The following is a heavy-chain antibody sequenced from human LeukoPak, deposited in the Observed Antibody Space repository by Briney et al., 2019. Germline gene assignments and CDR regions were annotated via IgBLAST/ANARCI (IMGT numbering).Heavy chain of an antibody. D-gene: IGHD5-18*01. Sequence: GGSLRLSCAASGFTFSSYAMSWVRQAPGKGLEWVSAISGSGGSTYYADSVKGRFTISRDSSKNTLYLQMNSLRAEDTAVYYCAKQQLSSHWYFDLWGRGTLVTVSS. V-gene: IGHV3-23*01. CDR2: ISGSGGST. J-gene: IGHJ2*01. CDR3: AKQQLSSHWYFDL. CDR1: GFTFSSYA.